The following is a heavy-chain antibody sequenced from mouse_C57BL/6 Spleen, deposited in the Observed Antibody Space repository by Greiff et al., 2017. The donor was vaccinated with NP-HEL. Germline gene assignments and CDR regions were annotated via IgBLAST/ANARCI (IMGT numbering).Heavy chain of an antibody. D-gene: IGHD2-4*01. CDR1: GFTFSDYG. V-gene: IGHV5-17*01. CDR2: ISSGSSTI. Sequence: EVMLVESGGGLVKPGGSLKLSCAASGFTFSDYGMHWVRQAPEKGLEWVAYISSGSSTIYYADTVKGRFTIARDNAKNTLFLQMTSLRSEDTAMYYCAMSLSYYDYDGWFAYWGQGTLVTVSA. CDR3: AMSLSYYDYDGWFAY. J-gene: IGHJ3*01.